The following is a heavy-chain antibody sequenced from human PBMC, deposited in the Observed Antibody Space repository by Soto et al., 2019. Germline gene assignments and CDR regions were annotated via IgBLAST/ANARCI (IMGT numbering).Heavy chain of an antibody. CDR1: GYSFTSYW. D-gene: IGHD2-15*01. J-gene: IGHJ3*02. CDR2: IYPGDSDT. V-gene: IGHV5-51*01. CDR3: ARQTGGAKGDIVVVVAATRGKAFDI. Sequence: GESLKISCKGSGYSFTSYWIGWVRQMPGKGLEWMGIIYPGDSDTRYSPSFQGQVTISADKSISTAYLQWSSLKASDTAMYYCARQTGGAKGDIVVVVAATRGKAFDIWGQGTMVTVSS.